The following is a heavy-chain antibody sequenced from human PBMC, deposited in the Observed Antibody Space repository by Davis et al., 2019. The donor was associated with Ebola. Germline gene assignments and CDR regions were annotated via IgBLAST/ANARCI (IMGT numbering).Heavy chain of an antibody. CDR2: IKQDGSEK. D-gene: IGHD1-7*01. CDR1: GFTFSNYW. CDR3: AKLELRASPLAP. V-gene: IGHV3-7*01. Sequence: GESLKISCAASGFTFSNYWMSWVRQAPGKGLEWVANIKQDGSEKYYVDSVKGRFTISRDNAKNSLYLQMNSLRAEDTAVYYCAKLELRASPLAPWGQGTLVTVSS. J-gene: IGHJ5*02.